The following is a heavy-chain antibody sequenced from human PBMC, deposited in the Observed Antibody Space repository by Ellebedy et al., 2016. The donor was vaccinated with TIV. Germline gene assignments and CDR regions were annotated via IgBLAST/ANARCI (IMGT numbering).Heavy chain of an antibody. CDR2: ISSSSSYI. CDR3: ARDRSYGDYDYYYYGMDV. V-gene: IGHV3-21*01. CDR1: GFTFSSYS. Sequence: PGGSLRLSCAASGFTFSSYSMNWVRQAPGKGLEWVSSISSSSSYIYYADSVKGRFTISRDNAKNSLYLQMNSLRAEDTAVYYCARDRSYGDYDYYYYGMDVWGQGTTVTVSS. J-gene: IGHJ6*02. D-gene: IGHD4-17*01.